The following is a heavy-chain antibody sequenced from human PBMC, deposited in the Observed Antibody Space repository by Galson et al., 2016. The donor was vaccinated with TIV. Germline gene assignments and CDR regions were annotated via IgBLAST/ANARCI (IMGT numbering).Heavy chain of an antibody. CDR2: IIPLFGTA. J-gene: IGHJ3*02. CDR3: ARARGYNFENAFHI. CDR1: GDTFTSYP. D-gene: IGHD5-18*01. V-gene: IGHV1-69*13. Sequence: SVKVSCKASGDTFTSYPFNWVRQAPGQGLEWMGGIIPLFGTANYAQKFQGRVTISADEFPSAAYMELSSLRFEDTAVYYCARARGYNFENAFHIWGQGTMVTVSS.